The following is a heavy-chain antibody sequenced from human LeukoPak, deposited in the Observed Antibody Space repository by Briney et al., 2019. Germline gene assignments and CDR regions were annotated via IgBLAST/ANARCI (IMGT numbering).Heavy chain of an antibody. J-gene: IGHJ4*02. CDR2: ISGSGGST. CDR1: GFTFSSYA. V-gene: IGHV3-23*01. Sequence: PGGSLRLSCAASGFTFSSYAMSWVRQAPGKGLEWVSAISGSGGSTYYADSVKGRFTISRDNSKKTLYLQMNSLRAEDTAVYYCAKEDGYSSGWFHFDHWGQGTLVSVSS. D-gene: IGHD6-19*01. CDR3: AKEDGYSSGWFHFDH.